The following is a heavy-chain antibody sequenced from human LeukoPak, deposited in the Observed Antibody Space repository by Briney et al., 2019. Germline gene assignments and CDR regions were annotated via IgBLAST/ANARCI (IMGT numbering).Heavy chain of an antibody. D-gene: IGHD6-13*01. CDR3: ARGWVDY. Sequence: ASVKVSCKASGYTFTSYSIHWVRQAPGQRLEWLGWTNVGNGNTKYSQRFQGRVTITSDTSASTAYMELSSLGSEDTAVYYCARGWVDYWGQGTLVTVSS. CDR2: TNVGNGNT. V-gene: IGHV1-3*01. J-gene: IGHJ4*02. CDR1: GYTFTSYS.